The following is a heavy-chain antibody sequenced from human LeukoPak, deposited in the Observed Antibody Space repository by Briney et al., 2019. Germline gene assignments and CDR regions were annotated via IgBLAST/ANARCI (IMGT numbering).Heavy chain of an antibody. CDR1: GFTFSSYG. CDR2: IRYDESNK. J-gene: IGHJ4*02. V-gene: IGHV3-30*02. Sequence: GGSLRLSCATSGFTFSSYGMHWVRQAPGKGLEWVAFIRYDESNKYYADSVKGRFTISRDNSKNTLYLQMNSLRAEDTAVYYCAKGDKPGYWGQGTLITVSS. CDR3: AKGDKPGY. D-gene: IGHD1-14*01.